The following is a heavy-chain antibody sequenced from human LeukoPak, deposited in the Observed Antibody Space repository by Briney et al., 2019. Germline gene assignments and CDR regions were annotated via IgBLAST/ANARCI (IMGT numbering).Heavy chain of an antibody. CDR3: ARGRLRYGGNSGWYFDL. Sequence: SETLSLTCTVSGVSIRNYYWSWIRQSPGKGLEWIGYIYYSGSTNYNPSLTSRVTISVDMSKSQFSLKLTSVTAADTAMYYCARGRLRYGGNSGWYFDLWGRGTLVTVSS. CDR1: GVSIRNYY. CDR2: IYYSGST. J-gene: IGHJ2*01. V-gene: IGHV4-59*01. D-gene: IGHD4-23*01.